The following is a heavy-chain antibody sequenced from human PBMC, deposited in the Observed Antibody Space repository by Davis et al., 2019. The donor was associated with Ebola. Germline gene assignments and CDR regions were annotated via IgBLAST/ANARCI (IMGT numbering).Heavy chain of an antibody. Sequence: PGGSLRLSCAASGFTFSGSAMHWVRKASGKGLEWVGRIRSKANSYATAYAASVKGRFTISRDDSKNTAYLQMNSLKTEDTAVYYCTGAPRGYSYGYGGDYWGQGTLVTVSS. J-gene: IGHJ4*02. V-gene: IGHV3-73*01. CDR3: TGAPRGYSYGYGGDY. CDR2: IRSKANSYAT. D-gene: IGHD5-18*01. CDR1: GFTFSGSA.